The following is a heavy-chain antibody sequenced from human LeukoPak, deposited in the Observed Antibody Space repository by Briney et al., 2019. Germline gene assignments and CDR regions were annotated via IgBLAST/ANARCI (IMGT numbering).Heavy chain of an antibody. D-gene: IGHD2-15*01. J-gene: IGHJ4*02. CDR1: GGSISSYY. V-gene: IGHV4-59*08. CDR3: ARHRANCSGGTCYFYDFDY. Sequence: PSETLSLTCTVSGGSISSYYWSWIRQPPGKGLEWIGYIYYSGSTNYNPSLKSRVTISVDTSKNQFSLKLSSVTAADTAVYYCARHRANCSGGTCYFYDFDYWGQGTLVTVSS. CDR2: IYYSGST.